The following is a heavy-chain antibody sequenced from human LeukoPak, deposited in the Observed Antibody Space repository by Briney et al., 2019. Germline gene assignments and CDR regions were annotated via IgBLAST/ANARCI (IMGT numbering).Heavy chain of an antibody. V-gene: IGHV4-34*01. CDR2: INHSGST. Sequence: PSETLSLTCAVYGGSFSGYYWSWIRQPPGKGLEWIGEINHSGSTNYNPSLKSRVTISVDTSKNQFSLKLSSVTAADTAVYYCAVSPYADAFDIWGQGTMVTVSS. D-gene: IGHD3-16*01. J-gene: IGHJ3*02. CDR1: GGSFSGYY. CDR3: AVSPYADAFDI.